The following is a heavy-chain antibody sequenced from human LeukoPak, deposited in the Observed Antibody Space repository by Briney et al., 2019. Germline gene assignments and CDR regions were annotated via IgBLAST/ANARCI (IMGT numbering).Heavy chain of an antibody. CDR3: ARDTYYYDSSGYPHFDY. Sequence: PSETLSLTCTVSGGSIGSYYWSWIRQPAGKGLEWIGRIYTSGSTNYNPSLKSRVTMSVDTSKNQFSLKLSSVTAADTAVYYCARDTYYYDSSGYPHFDYWGQGTLVTVSS. J-gene: IGHJ4*02. CDR1: GGSIGSYY. V-gene: IGHV4-4*07. D-gene: IGHD3-22*01. CDR2: IYTSGST.